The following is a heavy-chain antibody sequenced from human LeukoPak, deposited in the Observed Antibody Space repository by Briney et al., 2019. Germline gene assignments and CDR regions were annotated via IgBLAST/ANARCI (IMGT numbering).Heavy chain of an antibody. J-gene: IGHJ4*02. D-gene: IGHD5-18*01. V-gene: IGHV1-2*02. CDR2: INPNSGDT. Sequence: GASVKVSCKASGYIFTGYYMHWVRQAPGQGLEWMGWINPNSGDTNYAQKFQGRVTMTRDTSISTAYMELSRLRSDDTAVYYCARDSRDTAMVFRAYYFDYWGQGTLVTVSS. CDR3: ARDSRDTAMVFRAYYFDY. CDR1: GYIFTGYY.